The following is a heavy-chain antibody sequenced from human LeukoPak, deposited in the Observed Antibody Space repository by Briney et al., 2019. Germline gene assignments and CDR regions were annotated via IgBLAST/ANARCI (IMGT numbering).Heavy chain of an antibody. CDR1: GFTFSSYS. D-gene: IGHD2-2*01. CDR3: ARDGLEYQLPRRMLEDYYYYYMDV. V-gene: IGHV3-21*01. Sequence: GGSLRLSCAASGFTFSSYSMNWVRQAPGKGLEWVSSISSSSYIYYADSVKGRFTISRDNAKNSLYLQMNSLRAEDTAVYYCARDGLEYQLPRRMLEDYYYYYMDVWGKGTTVTVSS. CDR2: ISSSSYI. J-gene: IGHJ6*03.